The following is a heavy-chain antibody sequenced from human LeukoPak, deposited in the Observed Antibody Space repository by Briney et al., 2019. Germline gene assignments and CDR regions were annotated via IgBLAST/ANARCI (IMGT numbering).Heavy chain of an antibody. V-gene: IGHV5-51*01. Sequence: PGESLKISCKGSGYSFTSYWIGWVRQTPGKGLEWMGIIYPGDSDTRYSPSFQGQVTISADKSISTAYLQWSSLQASDTAMYYCARGYCSSTSCLRYNWFDPWGQGTLVTVSS. CDR1: GYSFTSYW. CDR2: IYPGDSDT. D-gene: IGHD2-2*01. J-gene: IGHJ5*02. CDR3: ARGYCSSTSCLRYNWFDP.